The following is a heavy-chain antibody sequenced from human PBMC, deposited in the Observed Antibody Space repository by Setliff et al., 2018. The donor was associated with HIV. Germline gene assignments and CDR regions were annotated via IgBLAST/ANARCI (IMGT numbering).Heavy chain of an antibody. CDR2: INYSGDT. CDR3: VRQHGDYAFGS. Sequence: PSETLSLTCAVYGGSFPAYYWNWVRQPPGKGLEWIGEINYSGDTTYNPSLKSRVSMFIDTPKKQFSLKGASVTAADTAVYYCVRQHGDYAFGSWGQGTLVTVSS. J-gene: IGHJ5*01. D-gene: IGHD4-17*01. V-gene: IGHV4-34*01. CDR1: GGSFPAYY.